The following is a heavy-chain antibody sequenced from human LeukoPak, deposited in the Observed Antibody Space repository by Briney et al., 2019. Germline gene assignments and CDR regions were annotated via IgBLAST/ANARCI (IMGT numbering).Heavy chain of an antibody. CDR2: ISYDGSNK. V-gene: IGHV3-30-3*01. J-gene: IGHJ4*02. CDR1: GFTFSSYA. CDR3: AKDKSRVTYSSSWYLPY. Sequence: GGSLRLSCAASGFTFSSYAMHWVRQAPGKGLEWVAVISYDGSNKYYADSVKGRFTISRDNSKNTLYLQMNSLRGEDTAVYYCAKDKSRVTYSSSWYLPYWGQGTLVTVSS. D-gene: IGHD6-13*01.